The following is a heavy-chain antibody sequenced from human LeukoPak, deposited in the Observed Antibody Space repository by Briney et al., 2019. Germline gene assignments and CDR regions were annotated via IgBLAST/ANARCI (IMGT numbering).Heavy chain of an antibody. CDR3: VRQATNEPIDY. D-gene: IGHD1-14*01. Sequence: GGSLRLSCAASGFTFSPYWMHWVRQAPGKGLVWVSRINTDESDIAYAASVKGRFTISRDNAENTLYLQMNSLRAEDTAVYYCVRQATNEPIDYWGRGTLVTVSS. CDR1: GFTFSPYW. V-gene: IGHV3-74*01. J-gene: IGHJ4*02. CDR2: INTDESDI.